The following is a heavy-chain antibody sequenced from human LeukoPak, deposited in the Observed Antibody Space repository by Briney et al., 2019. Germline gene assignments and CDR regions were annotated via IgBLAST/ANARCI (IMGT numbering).Heavy chain of an antibody. Sequence: PGGSLRLSCAASGFTFDDYAMHWVRQAPAKGLEWVSGISWNSGSIGYADSVKGRFTISRDNAKNSLYLQMNSLRAEDMALYYCAKDLLRDYYDSSGRFDYWGQGTLVTVSS. V-gene: IGHV3-9*03. CDR2: ISWNSGSI. CDR3: AKDLLRDYYDSSGRFDY. CDR1: GFTFDDYA. J-gene: IGHJ4*02. D-gene: IGHD3-22*01.